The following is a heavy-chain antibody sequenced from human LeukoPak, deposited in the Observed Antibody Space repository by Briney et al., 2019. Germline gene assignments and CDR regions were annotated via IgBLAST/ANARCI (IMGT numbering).Heavy chain of an antibody. CDR1: GGSISSSSYY. CDR2: IYYSGST. J-gene: IGHJ6*03. CDR3: ARVFGGYYYYMDV. D-gene: IGHD3-10*01. V-gene: IGHV4-39*07. Sequence: PSETLSLTCTVSGGSISSSSYYWGWIRQPPGKGLEWIGSIYYSGSTYYNPSLKSRVTISVDTSKNQFSLKLSSVTAADTAVYYCARVFGGYYYYMDVWGNGTTVTVSS.